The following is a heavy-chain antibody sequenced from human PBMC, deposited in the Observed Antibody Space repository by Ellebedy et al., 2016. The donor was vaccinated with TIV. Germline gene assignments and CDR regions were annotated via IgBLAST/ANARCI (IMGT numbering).Heavy chain of an antibody. D-gene: IGHD1-1*01. CDR2: ISGSSSSI. J-gene: IGHJ6*02. Sequence: GESLKISXAASGFTFSSYSMNWVRQAPGKGLEWVSYISGSSSSIYYADSVKGRFTISRDNAKNSLYLQMNSLRDEDTAVYYCARDLGTTGTTYYYYGMDVWGQGTTVTVSS. V-gene: IGHV3-48*02. CDR3: ARDLGTTGTTYYYYGMDV. CDR1: GFTFSSYS.